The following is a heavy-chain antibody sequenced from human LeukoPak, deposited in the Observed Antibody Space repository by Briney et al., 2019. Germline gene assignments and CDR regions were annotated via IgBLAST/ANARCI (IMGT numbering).Heavy chain of an antibody. CDR1: RGTFSSYA. Sequence: SSVKVSCKASRGTFSSYAIRWLRQAPGQGLEWMGRIIPIFCTANYPQKFQGRVTITTDESTSTAYMERSSLRSEDTAVYYRARDGLTPSVLMVYAIENWFDPWGQGTLVTVSS. CDR2: IIPIFCTA. D-gene: IGHD2-8*01. V-gene: IGHV1-69*05. CDR3: ARDGLTPSVLMVYAIENWFDP. J-gene: IGHJ5*02.